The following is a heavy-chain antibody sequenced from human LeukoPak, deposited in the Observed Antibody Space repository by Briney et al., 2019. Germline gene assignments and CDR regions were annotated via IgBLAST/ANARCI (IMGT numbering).Heavy chain of an antibody. J-gene: IGHJ4*02. Sequence: PSETLSLTCTVSGGSISSSSYYWGWIRQPPGKGLEWIGSICYSGSTYYNPSLKSRVTISVDTSKNQFSLKLSSVTAADTAVYYCARLPNYYDSSGYIYWGQGTLVTVSS. D-gene: IGHD3-22*01. CDR1: GGSISSSSYY. CDR3: ARLPNYYDSSGYIY. CDR2: ICYSGST. V-gene: IGHV4-39*01.